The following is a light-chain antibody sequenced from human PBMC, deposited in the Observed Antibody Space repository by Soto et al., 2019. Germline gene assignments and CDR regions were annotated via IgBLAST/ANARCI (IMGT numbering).Light chain of an antibody. J-gene: IGKJ1*01. V-gene: IGKV3-15*01. CDR1: QSISTY. CDR3: QQYNNWPRT. CDR2: GAS. Sequence: IVLTQSPATLSLSPGERATLSCRAGQSISTYLAWYQQKSGQAPRLLIYGASTRATGIPARFSGSGSGIEFTLTISSLQSEDFAVYYCQQYNNWPRTFGQGTKVDIK.